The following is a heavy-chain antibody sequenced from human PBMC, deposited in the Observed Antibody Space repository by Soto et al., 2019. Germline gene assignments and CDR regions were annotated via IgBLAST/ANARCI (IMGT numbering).Heavy chain of an antibody. D-gene: IGHD6-19*01. CDR2: ISTYNGDT. CDR3: ARADGTGLYGS. Sequence: QVQLVQSGAEVKKPGASVKVSCKASGYIFTNFGISWVRQAPGQGLEWMGWISTYNGDTKYAQKLQARVTMTTDTSTSTAYMELRSLISDAPAMYYCARADGTGLYGSWGQGTLVTVSS. CDR1: GYIFTNFG. J-gene: IGHJ4*02. V-gene: IGHV1-18*04.